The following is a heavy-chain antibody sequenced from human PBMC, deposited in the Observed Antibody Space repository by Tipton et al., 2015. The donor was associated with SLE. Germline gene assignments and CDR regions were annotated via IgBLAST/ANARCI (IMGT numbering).Heavy chain of an antibody. V-gene: IGHV4-59*12. CDR2: IYYSGST. J-gene: IGHJ6*03. CDR3: TRDRTPDYYYYYMDV. Sequence: TLSLTCTVSGGSISSYYWSWIRQPPGKGLEWIGYIYYSGSTNYNPSLKSRVTISVDTSKNQFSLRVTSVTAADSAIYYCTRDRTPDYYYYYMDVWGQGTTVTVSS. D-gene: IGHD2-15*01. CDR1: GGSISSYY.